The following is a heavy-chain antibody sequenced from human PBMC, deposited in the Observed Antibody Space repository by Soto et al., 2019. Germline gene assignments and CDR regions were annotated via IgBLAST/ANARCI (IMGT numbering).Heavy chain of an antibody. V-gene: IGHV3-74*01. CDR3: ASGGLERFDY. J-gene: IGHJ4*02. D-gene: IGHD1-1*01. CDR2: ISDYSRI. Sequence: PGGPLTLSCVSLGFTSRHYCMPWVRQAPGKGLVWVSRISDYSRINYADSVEGRFTISRDDAEGELYLKMNSLRLEDTAVYYCASGGLERFDYWGQGVLVTVSS. CDR1: GFTSRHYC.